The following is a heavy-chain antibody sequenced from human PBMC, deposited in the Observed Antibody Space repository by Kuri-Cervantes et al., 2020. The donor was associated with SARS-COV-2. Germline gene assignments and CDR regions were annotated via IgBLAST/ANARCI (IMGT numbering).Heavy chain of an antibody. CDR1: GYTFTGYY. D-gene: IGHD3-3*01. CDR2: INPNSGGT. J-gene: IGHJ3*02. Sequence: ASVKVSCKASGYTFTGYYMHWVRHAPGQGLEWMGWINPNSGGTNYAQKFQGRVTMTRDTSISTAYMGLSRLRPDDTAVYYCARVGSRFLEWLLPDDAFDIWGQGTMVTVSS. CDR3: ARVGSRFLEWLLPDDAFDI. V-gene: IGHV1-2*02.